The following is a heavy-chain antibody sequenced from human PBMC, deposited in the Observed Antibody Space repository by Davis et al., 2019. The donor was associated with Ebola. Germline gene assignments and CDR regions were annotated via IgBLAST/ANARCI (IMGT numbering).Heavy chain of an antibody. CDR3: AKDGVGAIRPFDY. D-gene: IGHD1-26*01. J-gene: IGHJ4*02. CDR2: ISGSGGST. CDR1: GFTFSSSA. V-gene: IGHV3-23*01. Sequence: GGSLRLSCAASGFTFSSSAMSWVRQAPGKGLEWVSTISGSGGSTYYADSVKGRFTITSDNSKSTLYLQMNSLRAEDTAIYYCAKDGVGAIRPFDYWGQGTLVTVSS.